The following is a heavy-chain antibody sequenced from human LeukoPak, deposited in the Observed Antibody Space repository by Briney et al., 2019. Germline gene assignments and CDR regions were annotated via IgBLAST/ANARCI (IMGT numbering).Heavy chain of an antibody. CDR1: GGSINSTNW. CDR3: ARRRPYDYVWGSYRRTYFDY. D-gene: IGHD3-16*02. CDR2: INHSGST. V-gene: IGHV4-4*02. Sequence: SGTLSLTCAVSGGSINSTNWLTWVRQPPGKGLEWIGEINHSGSTNYNPSLKSRVTISVDTSKNQFSLKLSSVTAADTAVYYCARRRPYDYVWGSYRRTYFDYWGQGTLVTVSS. J-gene: IGHJ4*02.